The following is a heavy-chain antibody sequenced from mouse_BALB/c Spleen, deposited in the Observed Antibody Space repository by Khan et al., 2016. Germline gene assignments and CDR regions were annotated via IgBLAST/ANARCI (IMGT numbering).Heavy chain of an antibody. D-gene: IGHD1-1*01. J-gene: IGHJ4*01. CDR3: ARECLLRGMDY. V-gene: IGHV14-3*02. CDR1: GFNIKDTY. Sequence: VQLKQSGAELVKPGASVKLSCTASGFNIKDTYMHWVKQRPEQGLEWIGRIDPANGNTKYDPKFQGKATITADTSSNTAYLQLSSLTSEDTAVYYCARECLLRGMDYWGQGTSVTVSS. CDR2: IDPANGNT.